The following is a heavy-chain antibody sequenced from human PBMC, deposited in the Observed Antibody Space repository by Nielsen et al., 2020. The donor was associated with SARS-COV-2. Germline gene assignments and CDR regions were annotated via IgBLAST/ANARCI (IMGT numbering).Heavy chain of an antibody. D-gene: IGHD1-14*01. CDR2: MNPNSGNT. CDR3: ARGGSGGVGTPPYAFDI. CDR1: GYTFTSYD. J-gene: IGHJ3*02. Sequence: ASVKVSCKASGYTFTSYDINWVRQATGQGLEWMGWMNPNSGNTGYAQKFQGRVTMTRNTSISTAYMELSSLRSEDTAVYYCARGGSGGVGTPPYAFDIWGQGTMVTVSS. V-gene: IGHV1-8*01.